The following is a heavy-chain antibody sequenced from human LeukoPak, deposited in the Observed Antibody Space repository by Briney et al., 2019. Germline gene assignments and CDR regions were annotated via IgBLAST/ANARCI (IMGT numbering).Heavy chain of an antibody. Sequence: GGSLRLSCAASGFTFDDYGMNWVRRAPGKGLEWVSGISWSGGSITYADSVKGRFTISRDNAKNSLYLQMNSLTAEDTALYHCAGELPGYGDYLFDYWGQGTLVTVSS. V-gene: IGHV3-20*01. CDR3: AGELPGYGDYLFDY. J-gene: IGHJ4*02. CDR1: GFTFDDYG. D-gene: IGHD4-17*01. CDR2: ISWSGGSI.